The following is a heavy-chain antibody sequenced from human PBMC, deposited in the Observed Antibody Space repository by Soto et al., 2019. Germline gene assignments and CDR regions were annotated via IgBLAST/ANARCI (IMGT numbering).Heavy chain of an antibody. D-gene: IGHD3-16*01. CDR1: GFTFSSYG. CDR3: ARDGDVNTGFGKDY. J-gene: IGHJ4*02. CDR2: IWHDGGNK. V-gene: IGHV3-33*01. Sequence: LRLSCAASGFTFSSYGMHWVRQAPGKGLEWVAFIWHDGGNKFYAESVKGRLTISRDNSKNTLYLQMTSLSAEDTAMYYCARDGDVNTGFGKDYWGQGTLVTVSS.